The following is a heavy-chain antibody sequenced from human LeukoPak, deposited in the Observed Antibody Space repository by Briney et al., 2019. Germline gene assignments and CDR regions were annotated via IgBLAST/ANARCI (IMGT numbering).Heavy chain of an antibody. D-gene: IGHD5-18*01. V-gene: IGHV4-39*01. J-gene: IGHJ4*02. Sequence: PSETLSLTCTVSGGSISSSSYYWGWICQPPGKGLEWIGSIYYSGSTYYNPSLKSRVTISVDTSKNQFSLKLSSVTAADTAVYYCARQYSYALDYWGQGTLVTVSS. CDR3: ARQYSYALDY. CDR1: GGSISSSSYY. CDR2: IYYSGST.